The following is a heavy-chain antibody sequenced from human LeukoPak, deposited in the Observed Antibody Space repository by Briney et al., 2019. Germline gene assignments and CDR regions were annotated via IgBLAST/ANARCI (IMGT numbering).Heavy chain of an antibody. Sequence: ASVKVSCKASGYTFTSYYMHWVRQAPGQGLEWMGIINPSGGSTSYAQKFQGRVTITADKSTSTAYMELSSLRSEDTAVYYCATLGYCSSTSCYPQTNSVDYWGQGTLVTVSS. CDR2: INPSGGST. CDR1: GYTFTSYY. J-gene: IGHJ4*02. V-gene: IGHV1-46*01. D-gene: IGHD2-2*01. CDR3: ATLGYCSSTSCYPQTNSVDY.